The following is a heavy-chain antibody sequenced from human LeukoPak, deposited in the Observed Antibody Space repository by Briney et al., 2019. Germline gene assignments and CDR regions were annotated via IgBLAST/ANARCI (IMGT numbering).Heavy chain of an antibody. V-gene: IGHV4-59*08. CDR2: IFHSGTT. D-gene: IGHD3-3*01. CDR1: GGSISPYY. Sequence: SETLSLTCTMSGGSISPYYWSWIRQPPGKGLEWIAYIFHSGTTNYNPSLKSRVTISVDTSKNQFSLKLSSVTAADTAVYYCASFTIFGVGRDVWGKGTTVTVSS. J-gene: IGHJ6*04. CDR3: ASFTIFGVGRDV.